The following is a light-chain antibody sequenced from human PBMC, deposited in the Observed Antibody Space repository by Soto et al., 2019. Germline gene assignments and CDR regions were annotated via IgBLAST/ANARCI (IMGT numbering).Light chain of an antibody. CDR1: PSNRNC. V-gene: IGKV1-5*03. Sequence: DLQLTQSPSALSVSVGERVPITCLDSPSNRNCLAWYQQKPGKAPKLLIYRASTRETGVPASFSGSGSGTEFTLTISSLQAEDVAVYYCQQYNSNPQTFGQGTKVDVK. CDR2: RAS. J-gene: IGKJ1*01. CDR3: QQYNSNPQT.